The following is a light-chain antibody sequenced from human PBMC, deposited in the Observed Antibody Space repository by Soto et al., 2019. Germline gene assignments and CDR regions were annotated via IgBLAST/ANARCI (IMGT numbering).Light chain of an antibody. V-gene: IGLV2-14*03. J-gene: IGLJ1*01. CDR3: CSYATSYTKV. CDR2: EVS. Sequence: QSALTQPASVSGSPGQSVTISCTGSNSDVGGYKYVSWYQQHPGKAPQLIIYEVSNRPSGVSNRFSASKSGNTASLTISGLQADDDADDYYCSYATSYTKVFGTGTKLTVL. CDR1: NSDVGGYKY.